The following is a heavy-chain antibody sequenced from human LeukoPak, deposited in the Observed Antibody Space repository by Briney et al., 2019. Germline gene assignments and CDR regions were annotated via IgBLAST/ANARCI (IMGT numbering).Heavy chain of an antibody. D-gene: IGHD2-2*01. CDR3: TTDQYSGTMTFDY. Sequence: PGGSLRLSCAASGFTFNNAWMSWVRQAPGKGLEWVGRIKSKTDGETTDYAAPVKGRFTISRDDSKNTLYLRMNSLKIEDTAVYYCTTDQYSGTMTFDYWGQGALVTVSS. J-gene: IGHJ4*02. CDR1: GFTFNNAW. CDR2: IKSKTDGETT. V-gene: IGHV3-15*01.